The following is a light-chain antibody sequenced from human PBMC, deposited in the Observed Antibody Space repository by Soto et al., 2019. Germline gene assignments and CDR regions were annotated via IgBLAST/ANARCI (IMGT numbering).Light chain of an antibody. CDR3: QHYGSTPFS. Sequence: EIVLTQSPGTLSLSPGDRVTLSCRASQSVSSDYLAWFQQKPGQAPRLLIYDASRRATGIPDRFSGSGSGTDFTLTITRLEPEDFAVYYCQHYGSTPFSFGGGTKVEIK. CDR1: QSVSSDY. J-gene: IGKJ4*01. V-gene: IGKV3-20*01. CDR2: DAS.